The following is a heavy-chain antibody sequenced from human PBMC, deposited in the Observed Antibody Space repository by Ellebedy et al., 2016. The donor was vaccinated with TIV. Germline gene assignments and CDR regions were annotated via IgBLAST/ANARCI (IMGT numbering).Heavy chain of an antibody. CDR1: GGSISSYY. CDR2: IYYSGST. Sequence: SETLSLTCTVSGGSISSYYWSWIRQPPGKGLEWIGYIYYSGSTNYNPSLKSRVTISVDTSKNQFSLKLSSVTAADTAVYYCASGITMVRGVIIPWGQGTLVTVSS. V-gene: IGHV4-59*12. D-gene: IGHD3-10*01. CDR3: ASGITMVRGVIIP. J-gene: IGHJ5*02.